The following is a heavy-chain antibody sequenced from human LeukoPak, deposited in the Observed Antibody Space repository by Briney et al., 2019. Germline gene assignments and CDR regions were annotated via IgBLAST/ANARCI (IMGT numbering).Heavy chain of an antibody. J-gene: IGHJ4*02. V-gene: IGHV5-51*01. Sequence: GESLKISCKGSGYSFTSCWIGWVRQMSGKGLEWMGIIYPGDYDTRYSPSFQGQVTISADKSISTAYLQWSSLKASDTAMYYCARRIEDVPSIAVAGTPYFDYWGQGTLVTVSS. CDR2: IYPGDYDT. CDR1: GYSFTSCW. CDR3: ARRIEDVPSIAVAGTPYFDY. D-gene: IGHD6-19*01.